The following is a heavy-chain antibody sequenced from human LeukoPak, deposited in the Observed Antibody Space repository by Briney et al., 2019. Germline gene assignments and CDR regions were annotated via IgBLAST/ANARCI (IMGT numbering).Heavy chain of an antibody. D-gene: IGHD3-22*01. V-gene: IGHV4-61*01. CDR2: IYYSGST. CDR3: ASRITMRVSLGYFDL. Sequence: SETLSLTCTVSGGSVSSGSYYWSWIRQPPGKGLEWIGYIYYSGSTNYNPSLKSRVTISVDTSKNQFSLKLSSVTAADTAVYYCASRITMRVSLGYFDLWGRGTLVTVSS. J-gene: IGHJ2*01. CDR1: GGSVSSGSYY.